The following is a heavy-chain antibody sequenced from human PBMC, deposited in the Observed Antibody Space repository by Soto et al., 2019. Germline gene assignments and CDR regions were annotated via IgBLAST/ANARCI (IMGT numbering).Heavy chain of an antibody. D-gene: IGHD2-8*01. CDR1: GGAFNDNGW. CDR2: TFRTGDT. V-gene: IGHV4-4*02. CDR3: VSNVDTGGYGAFDL. Sequence: XASLSLTCAVCGGAFNDNGWWTWLRQTPGKGLEWIGETFRTGDTNYNAFLKSRVSISIDKSRNEVSLILTSVTAADTAVYYCVSNVDTGGYGAFDLWGQGTVVTVSS. J-gene: IGHJ3*01.